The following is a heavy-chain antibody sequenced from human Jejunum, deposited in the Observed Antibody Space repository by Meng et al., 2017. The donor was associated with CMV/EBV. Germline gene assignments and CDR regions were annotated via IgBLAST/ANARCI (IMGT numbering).Heavy chain of an antibody. CDR2: IYSSGST. V-gene: IGHV4-39*07. CDR3: ARDCCSYRSWFDP. D-gene: IGHD2-2*01. J-gene: IGHJ5*02. Sequence: RHRQESGPGLVKPSETLSPTRTVSGDSITSNTFCWGWIRQPPGKGLEWIGSIYSSGSTYYNPSLKSRVTISIDTSKNQFSLKLTSVTAADTAVYYCARDCCSYRSWFDPWGQGTLVTVSS. CDR1: GDSITSNTFC.